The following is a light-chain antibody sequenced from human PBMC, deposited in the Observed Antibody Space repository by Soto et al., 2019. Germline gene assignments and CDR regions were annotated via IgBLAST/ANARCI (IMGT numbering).Light chain of an antibody. CDR3: HQHQSSPRT. Sequence: EIVLTQSPAIMYAFPGDRVTLSCRASQAYKTRLAWYQHKPGQPPRLLIYLTSHRAAGVPSRFSAWGSETDFTLTISDVQPEDFAVYYCHQHQSSPRTFGQGTKVDIK. CDR2: LTS. V-gene: IGKV3-11*01. CDR1: QAYKTR. J-gene: IGKJ1*01.